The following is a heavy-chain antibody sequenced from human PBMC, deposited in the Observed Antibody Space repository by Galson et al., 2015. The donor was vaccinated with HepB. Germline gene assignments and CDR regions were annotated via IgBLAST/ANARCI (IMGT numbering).Heavy chain of an antibody. V-gene: IGHV3-30*04. CDR1: GFTFSSYA. CDR3: ATAGTYYYDSSGPHSAEYFQH. Sequence: SLRLSCEASGFTFSSYAMHWVRQAPGKGLEWVAVISYDGSNKYYADSVKGRFTISRDNSKNTLYLQMNSLRAEDTAVYYCATAGTYYYDSSGPHSAEYFQHWGQGTLVTVSS. J-gene: IGHJ1*01. CDR2: ISYDGSNK. D-gene: IGHD3-22*01.